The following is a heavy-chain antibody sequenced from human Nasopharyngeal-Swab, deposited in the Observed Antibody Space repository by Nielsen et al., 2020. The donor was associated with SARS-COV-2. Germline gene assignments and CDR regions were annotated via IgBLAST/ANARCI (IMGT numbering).Heavy chain of an antibody. CDR2: IWYDGSNK. Sequence: GGSLRLSCAASGFTFSSYGMHCVRQAPGKGLEWLAVIWYDGSNKYYADSVKGRFTISRDNSKNTLYLQMNSLRAEDTAVYYCAREPSMVRGPFDPWGQGTLVTVSS. CDR1: GFTFSSYG. V-gene: IGHV3-33*01. CDR3: AREPSMVRGPFDP. D-gene: IGHD3-10*01. J-gene: IGHJ5*02.